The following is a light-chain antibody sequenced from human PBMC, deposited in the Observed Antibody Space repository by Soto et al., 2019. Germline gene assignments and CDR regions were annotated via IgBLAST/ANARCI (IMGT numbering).Light chain of an antibody. CDR3: CSYAAHVV. CDR1: SSDVGSYDL. Sequence: QSVLTQPASVSGSPGQSITISCTGTSSDVGSYDLVSWYQHHPGKAPKLMISEGSKRPSGVSNRFSGSKSGNTASLTISGLQAEDEADYYCCSYAAHVVFGGGTKVTVL. CDR2: EGS. V-gene: IGLV2-23*01. J-gene: IGLJ2*01.